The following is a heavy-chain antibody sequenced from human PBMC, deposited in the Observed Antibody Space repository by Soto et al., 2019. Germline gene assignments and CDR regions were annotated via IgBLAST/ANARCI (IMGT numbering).Heavy chain of an antibody. CDR1: GFTFTSSW. Sequence: GESLKISCEGSGFTFTSSWINWVRQMPGKGLEWMGIIYPGDSDTRYSPSFQGQVTISADKSISTAYLQWSSLKASDTAMYYCARHSVTVTTHYAVDIGGQGTMVTVSS. CDR2: IYPGDSDT. D-gene: IGHD4-17*01. V-gene: IGHV5-51*01. J-gene: IGHJ3*02. CDR3: ARHSVTVTTHYAVDI.